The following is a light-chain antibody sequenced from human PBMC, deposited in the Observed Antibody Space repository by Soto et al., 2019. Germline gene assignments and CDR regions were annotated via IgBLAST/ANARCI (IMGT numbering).Light chain of an antibody. CDR1: QSLLHSNGYNF. CDR2: MGS. V-gene: IGKV2-28*01. CDR3: MQALQTPRT. J-gene: IGKJ1*01. Sequence: DIVMTQSPLSLPVTPGEPASISCRSSQSLLHSNGYNFLDWYLQKPGQSPQLLIYMGSNRASAVPDRFSGSGSGTTFILKISRVEAEDVGVYYCMQALQTPRTVGQGTKVEIK.